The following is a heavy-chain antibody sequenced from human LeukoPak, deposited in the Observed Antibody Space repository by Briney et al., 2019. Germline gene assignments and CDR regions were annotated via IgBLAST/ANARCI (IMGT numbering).Heavy chain of an antibody. CDR3: ARGLGRPHTPRDFDY. J-gene: IGHJ4*02. Sequence: GASVKVSCKASGYTFPSYDINWVRQATGQGLEWMGWMHPNSGNTRYAQKFQGRVTMTRNTSISTAYMELSSVRSEDTAVYYCARGLGRPHTPRDFDYWGQGTLVTVSS. D-gene: IGHD1-26*01. CDR1: GYTFPSYD. V-gene: IGHV1-8*01. CDR2: MHPNSGNT.